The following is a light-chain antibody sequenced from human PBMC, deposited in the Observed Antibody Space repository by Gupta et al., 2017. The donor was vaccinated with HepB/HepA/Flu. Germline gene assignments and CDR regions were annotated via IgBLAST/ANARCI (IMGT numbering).Light chain of an antibody. J-gene: IGKJ4*01. CDR2: WAS. Sequence: DIVMTQSPASLAVSLGERATINCKSSRSVFYSPDNKNYLAWYQQRPGQPPKLLIYWASTRESGVPDRFSGSGSGTDFTLTISSLQAEDVAVYYCQQYYSTPLTFGGGTKVDIK. CDR1: RSVFYSPDNKNY. V-gene: IGKV4-1*01. CDR3: QQYYSTPLT.